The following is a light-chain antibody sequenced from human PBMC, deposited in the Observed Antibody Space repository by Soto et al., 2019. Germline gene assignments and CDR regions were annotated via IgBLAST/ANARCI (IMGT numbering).Light chain of an antibody. CDR2: GAS. CDR3: QQYVRSLIT. CDR1: QSVSSSY. V-gene: IGKV3-20*01. Sequence: PGEIATLSCRSSQSVSSSYLAWYQQKPGQAPRLLIYGASSRATGIPDRFSGSGSGTDFTLTISRLEPEDFAVYYRQQYVRSLITFGQGTRLEIK. J-gene: IGKJ5*01.